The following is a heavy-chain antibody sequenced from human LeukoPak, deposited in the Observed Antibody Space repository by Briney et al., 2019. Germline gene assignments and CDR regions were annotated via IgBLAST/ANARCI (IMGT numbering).Heavy chain of an antibody. Sequence: GESLKISCKGSRYSFTSYWIGWVRQMPGKGLEWMGIIYPGDSDTRYSPSFQGQVTISADKSISPAYLQWNSLKASDTAMYYCARFVGACSGGSCYSDYWGQGTLVTVSS. V-gene: IGHV5-51*01. CDR1: RYSFTSYW. CDR3: ARFVGACSGGSCYSDY. D-gene: IGHD2-15*01. J-gene: IGHJ4*02. CDR2: IYPGDSDT.